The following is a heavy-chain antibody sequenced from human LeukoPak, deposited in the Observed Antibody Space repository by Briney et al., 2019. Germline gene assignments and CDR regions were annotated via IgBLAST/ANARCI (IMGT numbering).Heavy chain of an antibody. CDR1: GGSISSGGYY. V-gene: IGHV4-31*03. CDR3: ARRVAARPYYFDY. D-gene: IGHD6-6*01. Sequence: TLSLTCTVSGGSISSGGYYWSWIRQHPGKGLEWIGYIYYSGSTYYNPSLKSRVTISVDTSKNQFSLKLSSVTAADTAVYYCARRVAARPYYFDYWGQGTLVTVSS. J-gene: IGHJ4*02. CDR2: IYYSGST.